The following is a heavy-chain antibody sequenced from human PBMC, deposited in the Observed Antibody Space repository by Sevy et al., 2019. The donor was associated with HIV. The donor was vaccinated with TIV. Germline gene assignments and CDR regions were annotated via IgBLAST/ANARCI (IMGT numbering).Heavy chain of an antibody. Sequence: ASVKVSCKASGGTFSSYAISWVRQAPGQGLEWMGGIIPIFGTANYAQKFQGRVTITADESTSTAYMELSSLRSEDTAVYYCARGGGIAQHYYYHYMDVWGKGTTVTVSS. D-gene: IGHD6-13*01. CDR3: ARGGGIAQHYYYHYMDV. CDR1: GGTFSSYA. CDR2: IIPIFGTA. V-gene: IGHV1-69*13. J-gene: IGHJ6*03.